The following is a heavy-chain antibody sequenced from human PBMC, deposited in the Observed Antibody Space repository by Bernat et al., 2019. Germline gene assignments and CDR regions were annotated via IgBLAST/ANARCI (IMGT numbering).Heavy chain of an antibody. CDR3: RRRGSSSDAFDI. Sequence: QLQLQESGPGLVKPSETLSLTCTVSGGPISTGSYYWGWIRQPPGKGLEWIGSIYYSGSTYYNPSLKNRVTISVDTSKKRCSLDLNSETAADAAVYYCRRRGSSSDAFDIWGQGTMVTVSS. CDR2: IYYSGST. D-gene: IGHD6-6*01. V-gene: IGHV4-39*01. J-gene: IGHJ3*02. CDR1: GGPISTGSYY.